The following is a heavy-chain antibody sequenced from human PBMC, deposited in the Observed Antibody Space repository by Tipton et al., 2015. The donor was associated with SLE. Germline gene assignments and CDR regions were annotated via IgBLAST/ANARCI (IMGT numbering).Heavy chain of an antibody. V-gene: IGHV3-48*03. Sequence: SLRLSCAASGFTFSSYEMNWVRQAPGKGLEWVSYISSSGSTIYYADSVKGRFTISRDNAKNSLYLQMNSLRAEDTAVYYCARDPSSSSVFDYWGQGTLVTVSS. D-gene: IGHD6-6*01. CDR1: GFTFSSYE. CDR2: ISSSGSTI. CDR3: ARDPSSSSVFDY. J-gene: IGHJ4*02.